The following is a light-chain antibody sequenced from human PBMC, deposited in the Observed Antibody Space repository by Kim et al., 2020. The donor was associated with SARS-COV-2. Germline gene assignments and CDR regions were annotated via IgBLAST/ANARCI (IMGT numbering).Light chain of an antibody. CDR3: QKYNVAPLT. CDR2: DAS. V-gene: IGKV1-27*01. CDR1: LYINTD. Sequence: DIQMTQSPSSLSASVGDRVTITCRASLYINTDLAWYQQKPGKVPKVLIYDASNLCSGVPSRFSGGGSGTEFTLTISSLQPEDVATYYCQKYNVAPLTFGQGTRLEIK. J-gene: IGKJ5*01.